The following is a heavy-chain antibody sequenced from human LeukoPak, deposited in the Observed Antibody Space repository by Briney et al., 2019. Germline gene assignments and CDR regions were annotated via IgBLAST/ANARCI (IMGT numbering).Heavy chain of an antibody. CDR1: GGSISSSSYY. V-gene: IGHV4-39*07. CDR2: IYYSGST. J-gene: IGHJ5*02. Sequence: PSETLSLTCTVSGGSISSSSYYWGWIRQPPGTGLEWIGSIYYSGSTYYNPSLKSRVTISVDTSKNQFSLKLSSVTAADTAVYYCARVLLLWFGEQGWFDPWGQGTLVTVSS. CDR3: ARVLLLWFGEQGWFDP. D-gene: IGHD3-10*01.